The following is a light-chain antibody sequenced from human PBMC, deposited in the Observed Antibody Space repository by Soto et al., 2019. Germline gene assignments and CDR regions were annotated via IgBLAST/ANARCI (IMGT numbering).Light chain of an antibody. CDR3: QQYGGATCT. Sequence: IAVTKCAATLSVSPGERVTLSCRASQRVXSRFAWYQQKPGQSPRLLXDGASTRATGIPDRLSGSGSATDFTLTISRLDPEDFSVYYCQQYGGATCTFGPGTKVDIK. J-gene: IGKJ3*01. V-gene: IGKV3-20*01. CDR2: GAS. CDR1: QRVXSRF.